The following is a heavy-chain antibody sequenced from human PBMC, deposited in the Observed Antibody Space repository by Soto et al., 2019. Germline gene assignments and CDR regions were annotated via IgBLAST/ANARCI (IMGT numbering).Heavy chain of an antibody. V-gene: IGHV3-7*01. CDR2: IRQDGSEK. CDR3: VRGCGRASCPYFFDY. D-gene: IGHD2-2*01. Sequence: GGSLRLSRAASGFTFSTYWMSWVRQAPGKGLEWVATIRQDGSEKHHVDSVEGRFTISRDNAKNSMYLQTNSLRAEDTAMYYCVRGCGRASCPYFFDYWGQGTLVTVSS. CDR1: GFTFSTYW. J-gene: IGHJ4*02.